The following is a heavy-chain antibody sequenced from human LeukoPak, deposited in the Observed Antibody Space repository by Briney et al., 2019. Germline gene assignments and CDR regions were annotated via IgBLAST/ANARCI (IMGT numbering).Heavy chain of an antibody. V-gene: IGHV4-59*12. D-gene: IGHD3-22*01. CDR2: IYYSGST. CDR3: ARGIGVVVITSHDY. Sequence: SETLSLTCTVSGGSISSYYWSWIRQPPGKGLEWIGYIYYSGSTNYNPSLKSRVTISVDTSKNQFSLKLSSVTAADTAVYYCARGIGVVVITSHDYWGQGTLVTVSS. CDR1: GGSISSYY. J-gene: IGHJ4*02.